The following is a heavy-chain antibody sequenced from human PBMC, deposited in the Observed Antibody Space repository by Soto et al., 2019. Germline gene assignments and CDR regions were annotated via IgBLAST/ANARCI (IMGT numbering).Heavy chain of an antibody. D-gene: IGHD2-21*01. CDR2: IIPKLGSA. J-gene: IGHJ4*02. V-gene: IGHV1-69*13. CDR1: GGGSLSDYR. CDR3: ARGGDGYNFGGFY. Sequence: VASVKFSDQASGGGSLSDYRTTWVRRAPGQGLEWMGGIIPKLGSANYAQNFQGRVTVTADESTNTVYMELRSLRSDDTAVYYCARGGDGYNFGGFYWGQGTPVTVSS.